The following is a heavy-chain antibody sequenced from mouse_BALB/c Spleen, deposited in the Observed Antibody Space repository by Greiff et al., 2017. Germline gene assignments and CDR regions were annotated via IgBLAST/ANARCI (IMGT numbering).Heavy chain of an antibody. CDR3: TRGRYGYGWYFDV. Sequence: QVQLQQSGAELVKPGASVKLSCKASGYTFTSYYMYWVKQRPGQGLEWIGEINPSSGGTNYNEKFKSKARLTVDKSSSTAYMQLSSLTSEDSAVYYCTRGRYGYGWYFDVWGEGTTVTVSS. D-gene: IGHD2-2*01. J-gene: IGHJ1*01. CDR2: INPSSGGT. V-gene: IGHV1S81*02. CDR1: GYTFTSYY.